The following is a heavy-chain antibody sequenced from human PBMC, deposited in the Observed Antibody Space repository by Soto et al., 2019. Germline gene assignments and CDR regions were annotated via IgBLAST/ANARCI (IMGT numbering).Heavy chain of an antibody. Sequence: QVQLVESGGGVVQPGRSLRLSCAASGFTFSSYGMHWVRLAPGKGLEWVAVISYDGSNKYYADSVKGRFTISRDNSKNTXXLQMNSLRAEDTAVYYCAKDSTVVVTAIGSWYFDLWGRGTLVTVSS. V-gene: IGHV3-30*18. CDR3: AKDSTVVVTAIGSWYFDL. D-gene: IGHD2-21*02. CDR1: GFTFSSYG. CDR2: ISYDGSNK. J-gene: IGHJ2*01.